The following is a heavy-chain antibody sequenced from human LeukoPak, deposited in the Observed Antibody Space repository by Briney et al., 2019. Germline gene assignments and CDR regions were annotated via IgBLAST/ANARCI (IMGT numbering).Heavy chain of an antibody. D-gene: IGHD4-17*01. J-gene: IGHJ4*02. Sequence: SETLSLTCTVSGGSISSSSYYWGWIRQPPGKGLEWIGSIYYSGSTYYNPSLKSRVTISVDTSKNQFSLKLSSVTAADTALYYCASGHDYGYWGQGTLVSVSS. CDR3: ASGHDYGY. CDR2: IYYSGST. V-gene: IGHV4-39*07. CDR1: GGSISSSSYY.